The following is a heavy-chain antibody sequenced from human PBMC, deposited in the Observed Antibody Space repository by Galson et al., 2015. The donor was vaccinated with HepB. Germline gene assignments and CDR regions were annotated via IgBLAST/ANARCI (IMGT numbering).Heavy chain of an antibody. V-gene: IGHV3-23*01. CDR1: GFPFSSYA. J-gene: IGHJ4*02. D-gene: IGHD4-17*01. CDR3: VRYDYGANFGS. Sequence: SLRLSCAASGFPFSSYAMSWVRQAPGKGLEWLSFISGNGGAYYAEAVKGRFTISRDSSKNTLFLLVNSLRVEDTAVYYCVRYDYGANFGSWGQGTMVTFSS. CDR2: ISGNGGA.